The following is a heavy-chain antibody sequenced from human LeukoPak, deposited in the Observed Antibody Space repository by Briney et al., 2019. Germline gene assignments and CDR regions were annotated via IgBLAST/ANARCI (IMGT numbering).Heavy chain of an antibody. Sequence: GGSLRLSCAASGFTFSSYGMHWVRQAPGKGLEWVAFIRYDGSNKYYADSVKGRFTISRDNSKNTLYLQMNSLQIEDTAVYYCGRDNHDNSIHHPFDHWGQGTLVTVSS. D-gene: IGHD3-22*01. J-gene: IGHJ4*02. V-gene: IGHV3-30*02. CDR3: GRDNHDNSIHHPFDH. CDR1: GFTFSSYG. CDR2: IRYDGSNK.